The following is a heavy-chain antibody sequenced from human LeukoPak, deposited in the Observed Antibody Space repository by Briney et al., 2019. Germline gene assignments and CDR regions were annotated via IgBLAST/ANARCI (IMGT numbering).Heavy chain of an antibody. CDR1: GGSISSSSYY. J-gene: IGHJ4*02. CDR2: IYYSGST. Sequence: PSETLSLTCTVSGGSISSSSYYWGWIRQPPGKGLEWIGSIYYSGSTYYNPSLKSRVTISVDTSKNQFSLKLSSVTAADTAVCYCARRALPSTFDYWGQGTLVTVSS. CDR3: ARRALPSTFDY. V-gene: IGHV4-39*01. D-gene: IGHD1-26*01.